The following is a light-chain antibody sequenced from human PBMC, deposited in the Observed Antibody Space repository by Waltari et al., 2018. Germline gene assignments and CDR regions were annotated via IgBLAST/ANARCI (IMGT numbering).Light chain of an antibody. CDR1: QVISKS. CDR3: QQYYTPPGYS. Sequence: DIQMIQSPSSLSASVGDRVTITCRASQVISKSLAWYQQKPGKAPKLLLYAASRLDSGVPARFSGSGTTTEYTLTISSLQPEDFATYYCQQYYTPPGYSFGQGTKLEIK. CDR2: AAS. V-gene: IGKV1-NL1*01. J-gene: IGKJ2*03.